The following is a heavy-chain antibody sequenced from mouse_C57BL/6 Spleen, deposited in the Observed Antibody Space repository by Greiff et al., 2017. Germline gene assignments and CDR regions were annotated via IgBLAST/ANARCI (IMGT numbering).Heavy chain of an antibody. D-gene: IGHD2-4*01. CDR1: GFTFSDYG. CDR3: ARLDYVLGYAMDY. V-gene: IGHV5-17*01. CDR2: ISSGSSTI. Sequence: EVQLVESGGGLVKPGGSLKLSCAASGFTFSDYGMHWVRQAPEKGLEWVAYISSGSSTIYYADTVKGRFTISRDNAKNTLFLQMTSLRSEDTAMYYCARLDYVLGYAMDYWGQGTSVTVSS. J-gene: IGHJ4*01.